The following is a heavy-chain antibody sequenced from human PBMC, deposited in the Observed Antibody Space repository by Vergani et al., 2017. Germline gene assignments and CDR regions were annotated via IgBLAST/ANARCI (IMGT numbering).Heavy chain of an antibody. D-gene: IGHD2-15*01. CDR3: ARYRGWGLVVVAATPWYYYYGMDV. CDR1: GYSFTSYW. J-gene: IGHJ6*02. V-gene: IGHV5-51*01. CDR2: IYPGDSDT. Sequence: EVQLVQSGAEVKKPGESLKISCKGSGYSFTSYWIGWVRQMPGKGLEWMGIIYPGDSDTRYSPSFQGQVTISADKSISTAYLQWSSLKASDTAMYYCARYRGWGLVVVAATPWYYYYGMDVWGQGTTVTVSS.